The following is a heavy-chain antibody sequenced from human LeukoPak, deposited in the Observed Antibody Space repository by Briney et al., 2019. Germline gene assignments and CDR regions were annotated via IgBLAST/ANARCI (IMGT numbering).Heavy chain of an antibody. CDR3: ARAYDILTGTHYGMDV. J-gene: IGHJ6*02. CDR1: GYTFTGYY. Sequence: ASVKVSCKASGYTFTGYYMHWVRQAPGQGLEWMGWINPNSGGTNYAQKFQGRVTMTRDTSISTAYMELSRLRSDDTAVYYCARAYDILTGTHYGMDVWGQGTTVTVSS. D-gene: IGHD3-9*01. CDR2: INPNSGGT. V-gene: IGHV1-2*02.